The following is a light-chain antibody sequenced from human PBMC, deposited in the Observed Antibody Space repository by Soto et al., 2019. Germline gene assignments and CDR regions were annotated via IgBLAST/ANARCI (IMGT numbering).Light chain of an antibody. CDR3: QQYNSYSIP. CDR2: KAS. J-gene: IGKJ5*01. CDR1: QSISSW. V-gene: IGKV1-5*03. Sequence: DNQMTQSPSTLSASVGDRVTITFRASQSISSWLPWNQQKPGKAPKLLIYKASSLESGVPSRFSGSGSGTEFTLTISSLQPDDFATYYCQQYNSYSIPFGQGTRLEI.